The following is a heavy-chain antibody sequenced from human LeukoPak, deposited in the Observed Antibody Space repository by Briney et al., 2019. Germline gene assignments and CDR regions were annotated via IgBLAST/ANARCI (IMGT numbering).Heavy chain of an antibody. D-gene: IGHD3-22*01. CDR1: GFTFSNYA. V-gene: IGHV3-23*01. J-gene: IGHJ4*02. CDR3: AKDRNYYDSSGYFHSPL. CDR2: SSGSGYRT. Sequence: PGGSLRLSCAASGFTFSNYAMSWVRQAPGKGLEWVSASSGSGYRTYYADSVKGRFTISRDNSKNTLYLQMNSLRAEDTAVYHCAKDRNYYDSSGYFHSPLWGQGTLVTVSS.